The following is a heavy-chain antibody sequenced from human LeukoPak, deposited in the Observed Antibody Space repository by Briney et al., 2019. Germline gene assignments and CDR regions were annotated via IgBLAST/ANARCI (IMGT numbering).Heavy chain of an antibody. CDR3: ARAYRYSSSANHFDY. CDR2: IYYSGST. V-gene: IGHV4-39*07. D-gene: IGHD6-6*01. J-gene: IGHJ4*02. Sequence: SETLSLTCTVSGGSISSSSYYWGWIRQPPGKGLEWIGSIYYSGSTYYNPSLKSRVTISVDTSKNQFSLKLSSVTAADTAVYYCARAYRYSSSANHFDYWGQGTLVTVSS. CDR1: GGSISSSSYY.